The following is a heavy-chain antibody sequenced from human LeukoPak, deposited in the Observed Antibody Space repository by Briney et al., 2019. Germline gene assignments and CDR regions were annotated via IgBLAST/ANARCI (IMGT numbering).Heavy chain of an antibody. Sequence: PGGSLRLSCAASGFTFSSYGMHWVRPAPGKGLEWVAFIRYDGSNKYYADSVKGRFTISRDNSKNTLYLQMNSLRAEDTAVYYCAKDQGDYGGNYYFDYWGQGTLVTVSS. J-gene: IGHJ4*02. CDR1: GFTFSSYG. D-gene: IGHD4-23*01. V-gene: IGHV3-30*02. CDR3: AKDQGDYGGNYYFDY. CDR2: IRYDGSNK.